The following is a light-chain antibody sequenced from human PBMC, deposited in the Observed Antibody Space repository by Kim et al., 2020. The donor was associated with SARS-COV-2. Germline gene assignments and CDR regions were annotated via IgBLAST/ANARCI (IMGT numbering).Light chain of an antibody. CDR3: QAWDSSTAV. J-gene: IGLJ2*01. V-gene: IGLV3-1*01. CDR1: KLGDKY. Sequence: SVSPGQTASITCSGDKLGDKYACWYQQKPGQSPVLVIYQDSKRPSGIPERFSGSNSGNTATLPIRGTQAMDEADYYCQAWDSSTAVFGGGTQLTVL. CDR2: QDS.